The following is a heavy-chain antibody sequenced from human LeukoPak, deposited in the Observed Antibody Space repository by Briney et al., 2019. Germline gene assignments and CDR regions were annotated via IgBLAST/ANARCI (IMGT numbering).Heavy chain of an antibody. J-gene: IGHJ6*03. D-gene: IGHD2-15*01. CDR1: GGSISSYF. V-gene: IGHV4-4*07. CDR3: ARDNSYCSGDDCYSNYYYYYMDV. Sequence: SETLSLTCTVSGGSISSYFWSWIRQSAGKGLEWVGRIYASGITNYNPSLKSRLTISVDTSKNQFSLNLSSVTAADTAVYYCARDNSYCSGDDCYSNYYYYYMDVWGKGTTVTISS. CDR2: IYASGIT.